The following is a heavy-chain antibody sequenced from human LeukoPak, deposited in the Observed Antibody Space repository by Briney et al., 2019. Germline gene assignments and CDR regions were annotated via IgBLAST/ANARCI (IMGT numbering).Heavy chain of an antibody. V-gene: IGHV1-46*01. CDR2: INPSGGST. D-gene: IGHD5-12*01. Sequence: ASVKVSCKASGYTFTSYYMHWVRQAPGQGLEWMGIINPSGGSTSYAQKFQGRVTMTRDTSTSTVYMELSSLRSEDTAVYYCARGPYNEKWLRFPYYYGMDVWGQGTTVTVSS. CDR3: ARGPYNEKWLRFPYYYGMDV. CDR1: GYTFTSYY. J-gene: IGHJ6*02.